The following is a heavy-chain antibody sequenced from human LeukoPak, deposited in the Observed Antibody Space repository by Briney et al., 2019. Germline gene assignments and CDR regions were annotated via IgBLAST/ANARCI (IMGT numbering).Heavy chain of an antibody. V-gene: IGHV3-30*18. D-gene: IGHD3-9*01. CDR2: ISSDGSNK. CDR1: KITFSNYG. CDR3: AKCPSGVLRYFAPIDY. J-gene: IGHJ4*02. Sequence: GGSLRLSCAASKITFSNYGMHWVRQAPGKGLEWVAVISSDGSNKYYADSVKGRFTISRDNSKNTLYLQMNSLRAEDTAVYYCAKCPSGVLRYFAPIDYWGQGTLVTVSS.